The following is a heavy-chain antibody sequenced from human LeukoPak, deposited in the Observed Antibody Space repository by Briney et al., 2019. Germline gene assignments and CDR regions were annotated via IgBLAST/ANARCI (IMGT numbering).Heavy chain of an antibody. CDR3: ARGGYYYGSGSPLTFDY. Sequence: SETLSLTCAVSGGSISSSIHYWAWIRQPPGKGLEWIGSMYYSGSRYYNPSMKSRVTMSLDMSENQLSLKLSSVTAADTAVYYCARGGYYYGSGSPLTFDYWGQGTLVTVSS. CDR2: MYYSGSR. CDR1: GGSISSSIHY. J-gene: IGHJ4*02. D-gene: IGHD3-10*01. V-gene: IGHV4-39*07.